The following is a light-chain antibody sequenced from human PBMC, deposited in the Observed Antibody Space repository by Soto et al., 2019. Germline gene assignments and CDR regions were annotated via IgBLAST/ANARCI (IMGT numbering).Light chain of an antibody. V-gene: IGKV1-5*01. CDR1: QTISSW. Sequence: DIRMTQSPSTLFASVGDRVTITCRASQTISSWLAWYQQKPGKAPKLLIYDAASLESGVPSRFSGSGSGTEFTLTIGSLQPDDFAPYYCQQYDTYSTCGQGTKVDIK. CDR2: DAA. J-gene: IGKJ1*01. CDR3: QQYDTYST.